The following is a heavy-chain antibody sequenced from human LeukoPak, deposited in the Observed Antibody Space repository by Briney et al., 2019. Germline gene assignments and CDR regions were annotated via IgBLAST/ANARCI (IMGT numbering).Heavy chain of an antibody. J-gene: IGHJ4*02. CDR2: IYYSGST. V-gene: IGHV4-59*01. Sequence: SETLSPTCTVSGGSISSYYWSWIRQPPGKGLEWIGYIYYSGSTNYNPSLKSRVTTSVDTSKNQFSLKLSSVTAADTAVYYCAGHGYCSSTSCLIDYWGQGTLVTVSS. CDR3: AGHGYCSSTSCLIDY. D-gene: IGHD2-2*01. CDR1: GGSISSYY.